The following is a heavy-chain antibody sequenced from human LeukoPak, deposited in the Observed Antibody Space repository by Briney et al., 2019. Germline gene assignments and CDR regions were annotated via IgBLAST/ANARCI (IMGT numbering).Heavy chain of an antibody. CDR3: DRGDPYYYDSRFDP. Sequence: GGSLRLSCAASGFTFSGSAMHWVRQASGKGLEWVGRIRSKANSYATTYAASVKGRFTISRDDSKNTPYLQMNRLKPEDTAVYSCDRGDPYYYDSRFDPWGQGTLVTVSS. CDR2: IRSKANSYAT. J-gene: IGHJ5*02. V-gene: IGHV3-73*01. D-gene: IGHD3-22*01. CDR1: GFTFSGSA.